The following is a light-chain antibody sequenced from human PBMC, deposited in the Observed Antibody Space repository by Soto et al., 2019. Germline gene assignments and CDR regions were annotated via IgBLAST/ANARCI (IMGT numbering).Light chain of an antibody. Sequence: QSALAHPASVSGSPGQSITISCTGTGSDVGGYDYVSWYQHHPGKAPKVMIYEVTNRPSGVSNRFSGSKSGNTASLTISGLLAEEEADYYCSSYTSSSTYVFGTGTKLTVL. CDR2: EVT. J-gene: IGLJ1*01. CDR1: GSDVGGYDY. V-gene: IGLV2-14*01. CDR3: SSYTSSSTYV.